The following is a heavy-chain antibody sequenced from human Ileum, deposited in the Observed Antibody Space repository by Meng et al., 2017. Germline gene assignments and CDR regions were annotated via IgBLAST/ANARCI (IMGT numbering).Heavy chain of an antibody. CDR3: ARVDFRGDSRDSCGLSH. J-gene: IGHJ1*01. CDR2: IIHYGKT. D-gene: IGHD3-22*01. Sequence: VPLHQCGAGRLKPSETLSRTCAARGASLNEHWWSWIRQTPGKRLEWSGEIIHYGKTNYNPSLKSRVMISLDTSRDQFSLRLTSVTAADAAVYYCARVDFRGDSRDSCGLSHWGQGTLVTVSS. CDR1: GASLNEHW. V-gene: IGHV4-34*12.